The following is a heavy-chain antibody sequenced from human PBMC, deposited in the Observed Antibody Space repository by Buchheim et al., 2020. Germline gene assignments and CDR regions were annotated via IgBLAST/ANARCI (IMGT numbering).Heavy chain of an antibody. D-gene: IGHD2-2*01. CDR1: GFTFSDYY. CDR2: ISSSGGTI. V-gene: IGHV3-11*04. J-gene: IGHJ6*02. CDR3: ARDPLGYCSSTSCLYGMDV. Sequence: QVQLVESGGGLVKPGGSLRLSCAASGFTFSDYYMSWIRQAPGKGLDWVSHISSSGGTIYYADSVKGRLPISRDNAKNSLYLQMNSLRAEDTAVYYCARDPLGYCSSTSCLYGMDVWGQGTT.